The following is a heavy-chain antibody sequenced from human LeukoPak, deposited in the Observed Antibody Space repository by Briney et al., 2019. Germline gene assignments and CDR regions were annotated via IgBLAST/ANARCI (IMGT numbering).Heavy chain of an antibody. CDR2: INHSGST. V-gene: IGHV4-34*01. CDR3: ARGRLRYSSGRSDYYYYYMDV. J-gene: IGHJ6*03. D-gene: IGHD6-19*01. CDR1: GGSITSYY. Sequence: PSETLSLTCTVSGGSITSYYWNWIRQPPGKGLEWIGEINHSGSTNYNPSLKSRVTISVDTSKNQFSLKLSSVTAADTAVYYCARGRLRYSSGRSDYYYYYMDVWGKGTTVTVSS.